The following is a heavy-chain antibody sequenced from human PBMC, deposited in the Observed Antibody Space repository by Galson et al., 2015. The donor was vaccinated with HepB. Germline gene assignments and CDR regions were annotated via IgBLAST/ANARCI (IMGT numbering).Heavy chain of an antibody. CDR1: GFTFSGSA. Sequence: SLGLSCAASGFTFSGSAMHWVRQASGKGLEWVGRIGSKAHNYATAYVASVKGRFTISRDDSKSTAYLQMNSLKTEDTAVYYCTRLGDLSGYSSKWGQGTLVTVSS. J-gene: IGHJ4*02. CDR2: IGSKAHNYAT. D-gene: IGHD6-13*01. CDR3: TRLGDLSGYSSK. V-gene: IGHV3-73*01.